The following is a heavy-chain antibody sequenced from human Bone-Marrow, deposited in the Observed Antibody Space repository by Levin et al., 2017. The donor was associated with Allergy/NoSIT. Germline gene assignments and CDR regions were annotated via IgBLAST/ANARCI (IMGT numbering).Heavy chain of an antibody. J-gene: IGHJ4*02. CDR2: IYSVGST. CDR3: ARNVPVTDLGY. Sequence: PGGSLRLSCAASGFTVSNNYMTWIRQAPGKGLEWVSLIYSVGSTYYADSVKGRFTISRDNVRNTVYLQMNNLRAEDTAVYYCARNVPVTDLGYWGQGTLVSVSS. CDR1: GFTVSNNY. D-gene: IGHD1-14*01. V-gene: IGHV3-53*01.